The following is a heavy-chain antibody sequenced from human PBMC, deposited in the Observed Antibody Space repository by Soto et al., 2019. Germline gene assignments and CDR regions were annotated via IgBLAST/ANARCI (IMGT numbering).Heavy chain of an antibody. CDR3: ANGPVVGANYKYYDMDV. D-gene: IGHD1-26*01. Sequence: PGGSLRLSCAASGFTFSSYGMHWVRQAPGKGLEWVAVISYDRSNKFYADSVKGRFTISRDNSKNTLYLQMDNLRAEDTAHYFCANGPVVGANYKYYDMDVWGRGTTVTVSS. CDR1: GFTFSSYG. CDR2: ISYDRSNK. J-gene: IGHJ6*02. V-gene: IGHV3-30*18.